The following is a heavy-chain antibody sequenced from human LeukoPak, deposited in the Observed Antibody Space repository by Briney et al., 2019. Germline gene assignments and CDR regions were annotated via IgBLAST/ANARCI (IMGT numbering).Heavy chain of an antibody. D-gene: IGHD6-13*01. J-gene: IGHJ3*02. Sequence: SETLSLTCTVSGVSISSGDYYWSWIRQPPGKGLEWIGYIYYSGSTYYNPSPKSRVTISVDTSKNQFSLKLSSVTAADTAVYYCARLARGRQLALAVAFDIWGQGTMVTVSS. CDR1: GVSISSGDYY. V-gene: IGHV4-30-4*08. CDR2: IYYSGST. CDR3: ARLARGRQLALAVAFDI.